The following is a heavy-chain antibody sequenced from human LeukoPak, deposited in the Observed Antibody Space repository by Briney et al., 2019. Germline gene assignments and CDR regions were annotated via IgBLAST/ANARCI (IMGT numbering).Heavy chain of an antibody. V-gene: IGHV3-11*03. Sequence: GGSLRLSCAASGFTFSDYYMSWIRQAPGKGLEWVSYISSSSSYTNYADSVKGRFTITRDNAKNSLYLQMNSLRAEDTAVYYCARSPQYYYDSSGYLRFDPWGQGTLVTVSS. J-gene: IGHJ5*02. D-gene: IGHD3-22*01. CDR3: ARSPQYYYDSSGYLRFDP. CDR1: GFTFSDYY. CDR2: ISSSSSYT.